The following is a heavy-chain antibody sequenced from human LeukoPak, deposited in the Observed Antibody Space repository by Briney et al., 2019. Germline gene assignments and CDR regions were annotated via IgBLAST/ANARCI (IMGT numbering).Heavy chain of an antibody. Sequence: PSETLSLTCTVSGGSISSSSYYWGWIRQPPGKGLEWIGSIYYSGSTYYNPSLKSRVTISVDTSKNQFSLKLSSVTAADTAVYYCARQGTAAARPGGAFDIWGQGTMVTVSS. CDR1: GGSISSSSYY. CDR2: IYYSGST. CDR3: ARQGTAAARPGGAFDI. V-gene: IGHV4-39*01. J-gene: IGHJ3*02. D-gene: IGHD6-13*01.